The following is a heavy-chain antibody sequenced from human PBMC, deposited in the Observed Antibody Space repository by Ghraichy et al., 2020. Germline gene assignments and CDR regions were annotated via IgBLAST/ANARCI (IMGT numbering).Heavy chain of an antibody. J-gene: IGHJ4*02. CDR1: GGSFSGYD. CDR2: FYHRGGS. D-gene: IGHD3-10*01. CDR3: ARAILWVGELRHPFDH. V-gene: IGHV4-34*01. Sequence: SETLSLTCAVYGGSFSGYDWTWIRQPPGKGPEWIGEFYHRGGSNYNPSLEGRVTISVDASKNQFSLRLSSLTAADTAVYYCARAILWVGELRHPFDHWGQGSLVTVSS.